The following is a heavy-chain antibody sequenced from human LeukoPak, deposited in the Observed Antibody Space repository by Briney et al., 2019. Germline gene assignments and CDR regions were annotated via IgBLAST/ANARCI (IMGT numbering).Heavy chain of an antibody. CDR3: ASPSPHNWNDVVAFDI. D-gene: IGHD1-20*01. CDR1: GYTFTSNY. Sequence: ASVKVSCKAFGYTFTSNYMHWVRQAPGQGPEWMGVISPSGGSTTYAQKFQGRVTLTRDMPTSTDYLELSSLRSEDTAVYYCASPSPHNWNDVVAFDIWGQGTMVTVSS. CDR2: ISPSGGST. V-gene: IGHV1-46*01. J-gene: IGHJ3*02.